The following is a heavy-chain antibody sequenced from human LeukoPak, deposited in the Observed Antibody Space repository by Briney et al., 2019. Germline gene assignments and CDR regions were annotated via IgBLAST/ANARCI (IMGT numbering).Heavy chain of an antibody. CDR3: VKTKVAFGGLIRTDAFDI. V-gene: IGHV3-64D*06. J-gene: IGHJ3*02. CDR2: INNDGGSS. D-gene: IGHD3-10*01. Sequence: GGSLRLSCSASGFSFNKYAVHWVRQAPGKGLEYVSGINNDGGSSHYADSAKGRFTISRDNSKNVLYLQLSSLRPEDTALYYCVKTKVAFGGLIRTDAFDIWGQGTMVTVSS. CDR1: GFSFNKYA.